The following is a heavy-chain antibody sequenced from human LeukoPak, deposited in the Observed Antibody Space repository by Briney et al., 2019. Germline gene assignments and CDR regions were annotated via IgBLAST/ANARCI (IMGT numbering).Heavy chain of an antibody. CDR2: IKSKTAGGTT. CDR3: SGPPD. V-gene: IGHV3-15*01. J-gene: IGHJ4*02. Sequence: GGSLRLSCAASGLSVSDAWMSWVRQAPGKGLEWVGRIKSKTAGGTTDYVASVKGRFTISRDDSKNTLYLQMNSLSTEDTAVYYCSGPPDLGQGTLVTVSS. CDR1: GLSVSDAW.